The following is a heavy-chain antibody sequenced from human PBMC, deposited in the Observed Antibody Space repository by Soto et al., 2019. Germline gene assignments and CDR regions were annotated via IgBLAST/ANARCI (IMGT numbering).Heavy chain of an antibody. V-gene: IGHV4-61*01. CDR3: ARTYYYDSSGPYYFDY. J-gene: IGHJ4*02. D-gene: IGHD3-22*01. CDR1: GGSVSSGSYY. Sequence: QVQLQESGPGLVKPSETLSLTCTVSGGSVSSGSYYWSWIRKPPGKGLEWIGYIYYSGSTNYNPSLKSRVTISVDTSKNQFSLKLSSVTAADTAVYYCARTYYYDSSGPYYFDYWGQGTLVTVSS. CDR2: IYYSGST.